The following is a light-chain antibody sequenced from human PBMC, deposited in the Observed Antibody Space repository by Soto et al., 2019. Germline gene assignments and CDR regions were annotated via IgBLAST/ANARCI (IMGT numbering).Light chain of an antibody. V-gene: IGLV2-14*01. J-gene: IGLJ1*01. CDR3: SSYTSSSTPYV. CDR2: EVS. Sequence: QSVLTQPASVSGSPGQSITISCTGTSNDVGGYNYVSWYQQHPGKAPKLMIYEVSNRPSGVSNRFSGSKSGNTASLTISGLQAEDEADYYCSSYTSSSTPYVFXTGTKVTVL. CDR1: SNDVGGYNY.